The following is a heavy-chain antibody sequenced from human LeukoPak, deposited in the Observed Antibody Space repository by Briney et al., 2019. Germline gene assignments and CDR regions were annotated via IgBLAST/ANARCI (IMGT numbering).Heavy chain of an antibody. CDR1: GFTFSSYA. J-gene: IGHJ4*02. CDR3: VKPYGDYGPFFDY. D-gene: IGHD4-17*01. V-gene: IGHV3-64D*09. Sequence: TGRSLRLSCSASGFTFSSYAMHWVRQAPGKGMEYVSAISSNGGSTYYADSVKGRFTISRDNTENTLYLQMSRMIAEDTAIYYCVKPYGDYGPFFDYWGQGTLVTVSS. CDR2: ISSNGGST.